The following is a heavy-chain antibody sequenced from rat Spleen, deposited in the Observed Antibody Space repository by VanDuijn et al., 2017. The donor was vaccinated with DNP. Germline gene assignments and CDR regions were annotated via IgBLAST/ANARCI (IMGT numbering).Heavy chain of an antibody. J-gene: IGHJ2*01. CDR3: ASNNYY. Sequence: QVQLKESGPALVQPSQTLSLTCTVPGFSLTSYLVHWVRQQPGKGLELMGVMWSNGDTSLSSALKSRLSISRDPSKSQVFLKMSSLQTEDTATYYCASNNYYWGQGVMVTVSS. D-gene: IGHD1-10*01. V-gene: IGHV2-32*01. CDR2: MWSNGDT. CDR1: GFSLTSYL.